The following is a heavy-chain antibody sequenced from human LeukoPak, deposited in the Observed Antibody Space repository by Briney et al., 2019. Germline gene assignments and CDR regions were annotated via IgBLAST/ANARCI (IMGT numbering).Heavy chain of an antibody. CDR1: GGSISTYY. V-gene: IGHV4-59*01. D-gene: IGHD3-22*01. Sequence: SETLSLTCTVSGGSISTYYWSWMRQPPGKGLEWIGYIYFSGTTNYNPSLKSRVTISVDTSKNQFSLKLNSVTAADTAVYYCARAGGYFYDSSGDSNGFDIWGQGTMVTVSS. CDR2: IYFSGTT. CDR3: ARAGGYFYDSSGDSNGFDI. J-gene: IGHJ3*02.